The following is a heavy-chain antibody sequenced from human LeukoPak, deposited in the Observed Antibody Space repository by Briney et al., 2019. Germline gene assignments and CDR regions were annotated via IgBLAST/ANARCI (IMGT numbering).Heavy chain of an antibody. J-gene: IGHJ4*02. Sequence: PSETPSLTCAVYGGSFSGYYWSWIRQPPGKGLEWIGEINHSGRTNYNPSLKSRVTISVDTSKNQFSLKLSSVTAADTAVYYCARAGDNSGYSDYWGQGTLVTVSS. CDR3: ARAGDNSGYSDY. V-gene: IGHV4-34*01. CDR2: INHSGRT. CDR1: GGSFSGYY. D-gene: IGHD3-22*01.